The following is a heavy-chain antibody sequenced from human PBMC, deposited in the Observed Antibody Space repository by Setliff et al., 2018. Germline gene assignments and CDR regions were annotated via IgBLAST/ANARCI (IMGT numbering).Heavy chain of an antibody. V-gene: IGHV3-23*01. D-gene: IGHD1-26*01. CDR2: IHGEGINT. CDR1: GFTFNNYA. CDR3: MKKIIAGGGPPYDYFDY. Sequence: GGSLRLSCAASGFTFNNYAMIWVRQAPGKGLEWVSAIHGEGINTYYADSVKGRFTISRDNSKNTLFLQMNSLRADDTAVYYCMKKIIAGGGPPYDYFDYWGQGTLVTVSS. J-gene: IGHJ4*02.